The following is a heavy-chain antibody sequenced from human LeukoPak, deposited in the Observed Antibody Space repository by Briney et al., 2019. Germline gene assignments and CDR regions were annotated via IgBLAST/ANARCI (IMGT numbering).Heavy chain of an antibody. CDR2: ISFDETNK. CDR1: GFTFSHYA. Sequence: GGSLRLSCAPSGFTFSHYAMHWVRQAPGKGLEWVAIISFDETNKYYADSVKGRFTISSDNSTNTLYLQMHSLRAEDTALYYCAKRAVGPTRECYFVYWGQGALVTVSS. J-gene: IGHJ4*02. V-gene: IGHV3-30*18. D-gene: IGHD1-26*01. CDR3: AKRAVGPTRECYFVY.